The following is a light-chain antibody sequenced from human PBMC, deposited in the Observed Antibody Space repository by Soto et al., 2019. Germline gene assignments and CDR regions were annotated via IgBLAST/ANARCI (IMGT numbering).Light chain of an antibody. Sequence: PGESATLSCRASQTVGSNYLAWYQQRPGQAPRLLIYAASSRATGIPDRISASGSGTDFTLTISRLEPEDVAVYYCQQYLTSAQTFGQGTKVELK. CDR1: QTVGSNY. V-gene: IGKV3-20*01. CDR2: AAS. CDR3: QQYLTSAQT. J-gene: IGKJ1*01.